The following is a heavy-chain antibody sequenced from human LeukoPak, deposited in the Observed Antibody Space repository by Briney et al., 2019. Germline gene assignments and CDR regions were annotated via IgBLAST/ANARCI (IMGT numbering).Heavy chain of an antibody. Sequence: PSETLSPTCTVSGGSISSYYWSWIRQPAGKGLEWIGRIYTSGSTNYNPSLKSRVTMSVDTSKNQFSLKLSSVTAADTAVYYCARGYYDILTGYSYNWFDPWGQGTLVTVSS. V-gene: IGHV4-4*07. CDR3: ARGYYDILTGYSYNWFDP. CDR2: IYTSGST. J-gene: IGHJ5*02. CDR1: GGSISSYY. D-gene: IGHD3-9*01.